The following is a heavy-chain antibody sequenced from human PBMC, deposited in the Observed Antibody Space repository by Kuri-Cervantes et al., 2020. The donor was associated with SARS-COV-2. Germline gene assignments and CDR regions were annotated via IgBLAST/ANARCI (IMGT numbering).Heavy chain of an antibody. V-gene: IGHV3-30-3*01. CDR3: ANSLVWSYFDY. CDR2: ISYDGSNK. J-gene: IGHJ4*02. Sequence: GGSLRLSCAASGFTFSSYAMHWVRQAPGKGLEWVAVISYDGSNKYYADSVKGRFTISRDNSKNTLYLQMNSLRAEDTAVYYCANSLVWSYFDYWGQGTLVTVSS. CDR1: GFTFSSYA. D-gene: IGHD6-6*01.